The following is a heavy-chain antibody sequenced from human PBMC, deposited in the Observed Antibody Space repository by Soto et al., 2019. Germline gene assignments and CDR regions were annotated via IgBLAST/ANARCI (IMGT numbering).Heavy chain of an antibody. CDR3: ARAVLPATAPFDY. D-gene: IGHD2-2*01. Sequence: QVQLQESGPRLVKPSETLSLTCIVSGGSISNYYLSLIRQPPGKGLEWIGYIYSSGSTKYNPSLQNRVTISVDTSKNQFSLKLSSVTAAATAVYYCARAVLPATAPFDYWGQGTLVTVSS. CDR2: IYSSGST. CDR1: GGSISNYY. J-gene: IGHJ4*02. V-gene: IGHV4-59*01.